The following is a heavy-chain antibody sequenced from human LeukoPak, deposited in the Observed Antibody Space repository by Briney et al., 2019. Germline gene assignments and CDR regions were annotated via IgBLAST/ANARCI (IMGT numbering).Heavy chain of an antibody. CDR2: ISSSGRTI. CDR3: ARDMGTG. Sequence: GGSLRLSCAASGFSFSNYEMIWVRQAPGKGLEWVSYISSSGRTIYYADSVKGRFTISRDNAKNSLYLQMNSLRAEDTAVYYCARDMGTGGGQGTLVTVSS. CDR1: GFSFSNYE. J-gene: IGHJ4*02. V-gene: IGHV3-48*03. D-gene: IGHD1-14*01.